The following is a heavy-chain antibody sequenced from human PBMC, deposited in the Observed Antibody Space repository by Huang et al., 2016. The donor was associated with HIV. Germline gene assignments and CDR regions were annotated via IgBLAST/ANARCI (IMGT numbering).Heavy chain of an antibody. D-gene: IGHD2-15*01. V-gene: IGHV1-2*02. J-gene: IGHJ6*02. CDR1: GYTFTGYY. Sequence: QVQLVQSGAEVKKPGASVKVSCKASGYTFTGYYMHWVRQAPGQGLEGRGWINPKSGGTNYAQKFQGRVTMTRDTSISTAYMELSRLRSDDTAVYYCAREVVSATGYYYYGMDVWGQGTTVTVSS. CDR3: AREVVSATGYYYYGMDV. CDR2: INPKSGGT.